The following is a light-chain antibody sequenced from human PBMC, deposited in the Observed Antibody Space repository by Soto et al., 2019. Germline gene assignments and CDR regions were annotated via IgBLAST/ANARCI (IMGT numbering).Light chain of an antibody. V-gene: IGLV2-23*03. CDR2: EGS. CDR3: CSYAGSFTFDV. Sequence: QAVVTQPASVSGSPGQSITISCTGTSSDVGNYNLVSWYQQFPGKAPKLIIYEGSRRPSGVSNRFSGSKSGNTASLTISGLQAEDEADYYCCSYAGSFTFDVFGGGTKLTVL. J-gene: IGLJ2*01. CDR1: SSDVGNYNL.